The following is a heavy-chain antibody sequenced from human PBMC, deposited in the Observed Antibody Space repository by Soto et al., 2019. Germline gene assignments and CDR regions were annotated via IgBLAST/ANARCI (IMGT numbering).Heavy chain of an antibody. Sequence: QVQLVQSGGEVKTPGSSVKVSCKASGGTFSSYAISWVRQAPGQGLEWMGGSIPIFGTANYAQKFQGRVTITADESTSTAYMELSSLRSEDTAVYYCARDLRDYGGIGWFDPWGQGTLVTVSS. CDR2: SIPIFGTA. J-gene: IGHJ5*02. V-gene: IGHV1-69*01. D-gene: IGHD4-17*01. CDR1: GGTFSSYA. CDR3: ARDLRDYGGIGWFDP.